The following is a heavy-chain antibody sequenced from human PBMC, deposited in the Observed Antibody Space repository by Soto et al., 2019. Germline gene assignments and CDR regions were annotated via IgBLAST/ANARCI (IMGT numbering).Heavy chain of an antibody. Sequence: EVQLVESGGGLVQPGASLRLSCTASGITFSRYSMNWVLQAPGKGLEWLSYISSSKTTYADSVKGRFTISRDNAKNSVYLQMNSLRDEDTAVYYCVGDQDVHTPMVHGNYWGRGTRVTVSS. D-gene: IGHD5-18*01. CDR2: ISSSKTT. CDR3: VGDQDVHTPMVHGNY. J-gene: IGHJ4*02. V-gene: IGHV3-48*02. CDR1: GITFSRYS.